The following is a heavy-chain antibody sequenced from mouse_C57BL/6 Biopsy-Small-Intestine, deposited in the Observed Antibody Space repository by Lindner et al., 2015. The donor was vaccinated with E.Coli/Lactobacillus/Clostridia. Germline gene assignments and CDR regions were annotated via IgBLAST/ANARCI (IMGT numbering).Heavy chain of an antibody. V-gene: IGHV1-81*01. CDR3: ARGEGYDGYPYYYAMDY. J-gene: IGHJ4*01. D-gene: IGHD2-3*01. Sequence: QLQESGPELVKPGASVKLSCKASGYTFTSYGISWVKQRTGQGLEWIGEIYPRSGNTYYNEKFKGKATLTADKSSSTAYMELRSLTSEDSAVYFCARGEGYDGYPYYYAMDYWGQGTSVTVSS. CDR2: IYPRSGNT. CDR1: GYTFTSYG.